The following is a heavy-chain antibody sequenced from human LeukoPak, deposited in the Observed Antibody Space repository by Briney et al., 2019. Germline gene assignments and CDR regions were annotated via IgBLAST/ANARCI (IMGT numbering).Heavy chain of an antibody. Sequence: PGGSLRLSCAASGFTFSNYYVHWVRQPPGKGLVWVSRINSDGRDTGYVDSVKGRFTISRDNAKNTVYLQMNSLRAEDTAVYYCARDYYYMDVWGKGTTVTISS. CDR2: INSDGRDT. J-gene: IGHJ6*03. CDR3: ARDYYYMDV. CDR1: GFTFSNYY. V-gene: IGHV3-74*01.